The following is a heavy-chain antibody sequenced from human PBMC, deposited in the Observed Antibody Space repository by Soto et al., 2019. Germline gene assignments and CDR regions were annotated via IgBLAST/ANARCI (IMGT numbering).Heavy chain of an antibody. CDR2: MNPNSGNT. V-gene: IGHV1-8*01. D-gene: IGHD6-6*01. Sequence: ASVKVSCKASGYTFTSYDINWVRQATGQGLEWMGWMNPNSGNTGYAQKFQGRVTMTRNTSISTACMELSSLRSEDTAVYYCARVAARPRTLSYYYYMDVWGKGTTVTVSS. CDR1: GYTFTSYD. J-gene: IGHJ6*03. CDR3: ARVAARPRTLSYYYYMDV.